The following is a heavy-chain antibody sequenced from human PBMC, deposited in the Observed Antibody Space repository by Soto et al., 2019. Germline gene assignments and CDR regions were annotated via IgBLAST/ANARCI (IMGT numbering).Heavy chain of an antibody. CDR1: GFTFSSYS. D-gene: IGHD3-22*01. V-gene: IGHV3-48*01. CDR3: AKGDYYDTPLSFDY. Sequence: PGGSLRLSCAASGFTFSSYSMNWVRQAPGKGLEWVSYISSSSNTIYYADSVKDHNTNSRDNAKNSLYLQMNSLRAVDTAVYYCAKGDYYDTPLSFDYWGQGT. CDR2: ISSSSNTI. J-gene: IGHJ4*02.